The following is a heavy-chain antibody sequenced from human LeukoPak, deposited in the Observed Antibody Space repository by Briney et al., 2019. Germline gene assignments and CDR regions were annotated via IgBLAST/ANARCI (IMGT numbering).Heavy chain of an antibody. Sequence: GGSLRLSCAASGFTFSSYSMNWVRQAPGKGLEWVSSISSSSSYIYYADSVKGRFTISRDNAKNSLYLQMNSLRAEDTAVYYCARDRVNSDGFGYWGQGTLVTVSS. D-gene: IGHD4-23*01. CDR2: ISSSSSYI. V-gene: IGHV3-21*01. CDR1: GFTFSSYS. J-gene: IGHJ4*02. CDR3: ARDRVNSDGFGY.